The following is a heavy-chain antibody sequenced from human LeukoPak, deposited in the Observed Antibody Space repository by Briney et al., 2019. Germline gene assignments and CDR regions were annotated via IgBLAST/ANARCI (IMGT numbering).Heavy chain of an antibody. Sequence: GASVRVSCKASGYTFTSYGISWVRQAPGQGLEWMGWISAYNGNTNYAQKLQGRVTMTTDTSTSTAYTELRSLRSDDTAVYYCARDRAMVRGVADFDYWGQGTLVTVSS. V-gene: IGHV1-18*01. CDR3: ARDRAMVRGVADFDY. CDR2: ISAYNGNT. J-gene: IGHJ4*02. D-gene: IGHD3-10*01. CDR1: GYTFTSYG.